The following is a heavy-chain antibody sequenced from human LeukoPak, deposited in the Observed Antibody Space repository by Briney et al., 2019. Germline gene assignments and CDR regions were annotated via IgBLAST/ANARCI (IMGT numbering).Heavy chain of an antibody. CDR2: INHSGST. D-gene: IGHD6-13*01. CDR1: GGSISSYY. J-gene: IGHJ4*02. V-gene: IGHV4-34*01. Sequence: PSETLSLTCTVSGGSISSYYWSWIRQPPGKGLEWIGEINHSGSTNYNPSLKSRVTISVDTSKNQFSLKLSSVTAADTAVYYCARQWVGSWYLHPFDYWGQGTLVTVSS. CDR3: ARQWVGSWYLHPFDY.